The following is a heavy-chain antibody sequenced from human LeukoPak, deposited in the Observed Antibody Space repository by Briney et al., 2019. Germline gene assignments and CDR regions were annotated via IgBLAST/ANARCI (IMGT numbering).Heavy chain of an antibody. J-gene: IGHJ4*02. D-gene: IGHD2-2*01. CDR1: GGSISSGDYY. Sequence: SETLSLTCTVSGGSISSGDYYRSWIRQPPGKGLEWIGYIYYSGSTYYNPSLKSRVTISVDTSKNQFSLKLSSVTAADTAVYYCAREEVVPAAMGAYFDYWGQGTLVTVSS. CDR2: IYYSGST. CDR3: AREEVVPAAMGAYFDY. V-gene: IGHV4-30-4*08.